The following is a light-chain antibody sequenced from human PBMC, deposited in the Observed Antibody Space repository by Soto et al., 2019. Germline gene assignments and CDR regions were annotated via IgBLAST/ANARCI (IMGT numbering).Light chain of an antibody. CDR1: SSDVGGYNY. V-gene: IGLV2-14*01. CDR3: SSYTTSNTYV. Sequence: QSALTQPASVSGYPGQSITISCTGRSSDVGGYNYVSWYQQHPGKAPKFMIYEVSRRPSGVSNRFSGSKSGNTASLTVSGLQAEVEADYYCSSYTTSNTYVFGTGTKVT. CDR2: EVS. J-gene: IGLJ1*01.